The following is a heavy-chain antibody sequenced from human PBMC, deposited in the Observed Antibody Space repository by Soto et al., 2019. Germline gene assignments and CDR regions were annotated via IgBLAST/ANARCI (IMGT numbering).Heavy chain of an antibody. Sequence: EVQLVESGGGLVQPGGSLRLSRAASGFGFNGYDMHWVRQAPGKNLEWVAAISTAGDTYYLGSVKGRFTISRVDAKNSLSLQMNSLRVGDTAVYYCSRGGDRFDGMDVWGQGTTVTVSS. J-gene: IGHJ6*02. V-gene: IGHV3-13*01. CDR3: SRGGDRFDGMDV. D-gene: IGHD3-16*01. CDR2: ISTAGDT. CDR1: GFGFNGYD.